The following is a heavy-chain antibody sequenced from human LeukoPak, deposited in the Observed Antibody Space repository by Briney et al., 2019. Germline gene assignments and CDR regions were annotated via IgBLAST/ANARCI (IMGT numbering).Heavy chain of an antibody. CDR3: AKAPVTTCRGAYCYPFDY. V-gene: IGHV3-23*01. J-gene: IGHJ4*02. CDR2: ISDSGNT. D-gene: IGHD2-21*01. CDR1: GFTLSSYA. Sequence: GGSLRLSCAASGFTLSSYAMSWVRQAPGKGLEWVSAISDSGNTYHADSVKGRFTISRDSSKNTLLLQMNRLRPEDAAVYYCAKAPVTTCRGAYCYPFDYWGQGTLVTVSS.